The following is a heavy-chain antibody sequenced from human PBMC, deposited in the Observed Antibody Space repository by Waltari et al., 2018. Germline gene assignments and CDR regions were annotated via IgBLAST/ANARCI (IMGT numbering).Heavy chain of an antibody. CDR1: GYTVFAYP. V-gene: IGHV1-3*01. J-gene: IGHJ4*02. CDR3: ASGRERSYGSANYYQLDY. D-gene: IGHD3-10*01. CDR2: ITGNDNK. Sequence: QVQLVQSGAEMKKPGASVTLSCKASGYTVFAYPIHWVRQAPGQRLEWMGWITGNDNKKYSQRFQGRVTITRDRSASTTYMDLSTLRSEDTAVYYCASGRERSYGSANYYQLDYWGQGTLVTVSS.